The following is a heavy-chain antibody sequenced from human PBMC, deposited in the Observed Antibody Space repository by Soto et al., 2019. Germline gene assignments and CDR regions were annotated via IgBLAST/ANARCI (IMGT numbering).Heavy chain of an antibody. D-gene: IGHD3-22*01. V-gene: IGHV1-2*02. CDR3: ARSYYYDSSGYSLDY. CDR2: INPNSGGT. Sequence: GASVKVSCKASGYTFTGYYMHWVRQAPGQGLEWMGWINPNSGGTNYAQKFQGRVTMTRDTSISTAYMELSRLRSDDTAVYYCARSYYYDSSGYSLDYWGQGTLVTVSS. CDR1: GYTFTGYY. J-gene: IGHJ4*02.